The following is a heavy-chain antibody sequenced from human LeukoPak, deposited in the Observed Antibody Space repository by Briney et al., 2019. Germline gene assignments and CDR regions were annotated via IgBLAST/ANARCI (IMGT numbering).Heavy chain of an antibody. V-gene: IGHV3-7*05. D-gene: IGHD1-14*01. J-gene: IGHJ4*02. CDR1: GLTFGSYW. Sequence: PGGSLRLSCAASGLTFGSYWMSWVRQAPGKRLDWVATIKEDGSDKYYVDSVKGRFTISRDNVKNSVYLQMNSLRAEDTAVYYCGREKNLGTWGQGTLVTVSS. CDR3: GREKNLGT. CDR2: IKEDGSDK.